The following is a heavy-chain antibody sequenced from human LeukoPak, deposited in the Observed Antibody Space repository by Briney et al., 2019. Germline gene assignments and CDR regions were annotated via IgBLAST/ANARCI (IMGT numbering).Heavy chain of an antibody. Sequence: PGGSRRLSCAASGFTFSSYSMNWVRQAPGKGLEWVSSIITSSSYIYYADSVKGRFTISRDNAKNSLYLQMNSLRAEDTAVYYCARDLEPHYYFDLWGRGTLVTVSS. J-gene: IGHJ2*01. CDR1: GFTFSSYS. CDR2: IITSSSYI. CDR3: ARDLEPHYYFDL. D-gene: IGHD1-1*01. V-gene: IGHV3-21*01.